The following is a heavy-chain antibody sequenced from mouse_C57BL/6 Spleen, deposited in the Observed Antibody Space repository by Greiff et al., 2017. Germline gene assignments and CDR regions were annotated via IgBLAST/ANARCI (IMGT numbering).Heavy chain of an antibody. CDR2: IRSKSNNYAT. V-gene: IGHV10-1*01. Sequence: EVQLVESGGGLVQPKGSLKLSCAASGFSFNTYAMNWVRQAPGKGLEWVARIRSKSNNYATYYADSVKDRFTISRDDSESMLYLQMNNLKTEDTAMYYCVRDWGRALYAMDYWGQGTSVTVSS. CDR3: VRDWGRALYAMDY. J-gene: IGHJ4*01. CDR1: GFSFNTYA. D-gene: IGHD4-1*01.